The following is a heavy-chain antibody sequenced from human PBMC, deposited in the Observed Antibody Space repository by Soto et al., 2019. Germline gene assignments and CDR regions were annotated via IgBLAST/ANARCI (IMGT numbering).Heavy chain of an antibody. V-gene: IGHV1-18*04. CDR3: ARDLKSGSGSFNNYYYYYGMDV. Sequence: QVQLVQSGAEVKKPGASVKVSCKASGYTFTSNGISWVRQAPGQGLEWMGWISAYNGNTNYAQKLQGRVTMTTDTSTSTAYMELRSLRSDDTAVYYCARDLKSGSGSFNNYYYYYGMDVWGQGTTVTVSS. CDR1: GYTFTSNG. D-gene: IGHD3-10*01. CDR2: ISAYNGNT. J-gene: IGHJ6*02.